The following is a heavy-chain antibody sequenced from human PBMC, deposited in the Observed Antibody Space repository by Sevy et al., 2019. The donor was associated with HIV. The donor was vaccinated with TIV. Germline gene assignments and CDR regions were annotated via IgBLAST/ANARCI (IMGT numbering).Heavy chain of an antibody. Sequence: GGSLRLSCAASGFTFSSYVMSWVRQAPGKGLEWVSAISGSGGSTYYADSVKGRFTISRDNSKNTLYLQMNSLRAEDTAVYYCAKVNSLAFWSGYTDYWGQGTLVTVSS. CDR2: ISGSGGST. CDR1: GFTFSSYV. CDR3: AKVNSLAFWSGYTDY. J-gene: IGHJ4*02. D-gene: IGHD3-3*01. V-gene: IGHV3-23*01.